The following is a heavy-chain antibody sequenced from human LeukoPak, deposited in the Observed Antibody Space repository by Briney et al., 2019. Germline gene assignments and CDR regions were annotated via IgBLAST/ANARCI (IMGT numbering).Heavy chain of an antibody. CDR3: AGAIAVAAPFDY. V-gene: IGHV4-61*02. D-gene: IGHD6-19*01. Sequence: SETLSLTCTVSGGSISSGSYYWSWIRQPAGKGLEWIGRIYTSGSTNYNPSLKSRVTISVDTSKNQFSLKLSSVTAADTAVYYCAGAIAVAAPFDYWGQGTLVTVSS. J-gene: IGHJ4*02. CDR2: IYTSGST. CDR1: GGSISSGSYY.